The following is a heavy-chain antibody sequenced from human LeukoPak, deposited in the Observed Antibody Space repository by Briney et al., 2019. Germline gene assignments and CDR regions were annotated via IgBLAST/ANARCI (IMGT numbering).Heavy chain of an antibody. CDR2: IKQDGSEN. Sequence: GGSLRLSRAASGFTFSNYWMHWVRQAPGKGLEWVANIKQDGSENYYVDSVKGRFTISRDNAKNSLYLQMSSLRAEDTAVYYCARSSGWVSDYWGQGVLVTVSP. CDR3: ARSSGWVSDY. V-gene: IGHV3-7*03. D-gene: IGHD6-19*01. CDR1: GFTFSNYW. J-gene: IGHJ4*02.